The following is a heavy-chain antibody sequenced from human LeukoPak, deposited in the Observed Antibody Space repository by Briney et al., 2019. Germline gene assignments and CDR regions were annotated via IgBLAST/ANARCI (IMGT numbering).Heavy chain of an antibody. CDR2: INHSGST. CDR3: ARARRRYCSSTSCYPQYFQH. J-gene: IGHJ1*01. V-gene: IGHV4-34*01. CDR1: GGSFSGYY. D-gene: IGHD2-2*01. Sequence: SETLSLTCAVYGGSFSGYYWSWIRQPPGKGLEWIGEINHSGSTNYNPSLKSRVTISVDTSKNQFSLKLSSVTAADTAVYYRARARRRYCSSTSCYPQYFQHWGQGTLVTVSS.